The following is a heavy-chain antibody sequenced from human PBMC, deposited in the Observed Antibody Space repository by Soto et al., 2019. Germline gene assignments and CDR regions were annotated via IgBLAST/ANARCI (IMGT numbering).Heavy chain of an antibody. V-gene: IGHV4-30-4*01. Sequence: PSETLSLTCTVSGGSIKSDYYWAWVRQPPGGGLEWMGYKYYSGATDSDPSLEARVSFSVDTSKNQFFLNLTSVTVADTAVYYCARGRPTYFYYGLDVWGPGIPVTGSS. CDR2: KYYSGAT. J-gene: IGHJ6*02. CDR3: ARGRPTYFYYGLDV. CDR1: GGSIKSDYY.